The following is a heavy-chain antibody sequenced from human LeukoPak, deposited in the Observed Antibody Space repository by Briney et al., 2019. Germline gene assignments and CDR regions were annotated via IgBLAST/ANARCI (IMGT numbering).Heavy chain of an antibody. CDR2: ISGSGGST. CDR3: AKAYYDFWSGYYQPVDY. CDR1: GFTFSSYA. J-gene: IGHJ4*02. V-gene: IGHV3-23*01. Sequence: LPGGSLRLSCAASGFTFSSYAMSWVRQAPGKGLEWVSAISGSGGSTYYADSVKGRFTISRDNSKNTLYLQMNSLRAEDTAVYYRAKAYYDFWSGYYQPVDYWGQGTLVTVSS. D-gene: IGHD3-3*01.